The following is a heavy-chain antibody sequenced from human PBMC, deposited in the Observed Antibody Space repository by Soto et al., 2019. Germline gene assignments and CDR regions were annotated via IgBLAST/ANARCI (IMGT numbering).Heavy chain of an antibody. CDR3: AREGAASHTYYYGTDV. CDR1: GGSISSGDSY. D-gene: IGHD3-16*01. V-gene: IGHV4-30-4*01. J-gene: IGHJ6*02. Sequence: PSETLSLTCTVSGGSISSGDSYWSWIRQPPGKGLEWIGYIYYDGSTYYNPSLKSRVTISVDTPKNQFSLKLNSMTAADTAVYYCAREGAASHTYYYGTDVWGQGTTVTVSS. CDR2: IYYDGST.